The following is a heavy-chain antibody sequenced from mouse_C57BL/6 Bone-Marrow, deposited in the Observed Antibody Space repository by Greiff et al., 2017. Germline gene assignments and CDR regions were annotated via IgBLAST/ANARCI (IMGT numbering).Heavy chain of an antibody. D-gene: IGHD2-3*01. CDR1: GYTFTSYW. J-gene: IGHJ2*01. V-gene: IGHV1-69*01. CDR3: ARGLLPFDY. CDR2: IDPSDSYT. Sequence: QVQLQQPGAELVMPGASVKLSCKASGYTFTSYWMHWVKQRLGQGLEWIGEIDPSDSYTNYNQKFKGKSTLTVDKSSSTAYMQLSSLTSEDSAVYYCARGLLPFDYWGQGTTLTVSS.